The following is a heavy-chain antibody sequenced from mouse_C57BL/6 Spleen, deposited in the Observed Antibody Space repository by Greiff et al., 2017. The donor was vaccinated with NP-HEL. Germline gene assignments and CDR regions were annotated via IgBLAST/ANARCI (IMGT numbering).Heavy chain of an antibody. J-gene: IGHJ4*01. CDR2: INPNNGGT. CDR3: ARSLGRYYYAMDY. D-gene: IGHD4-1*01. V-gene: IGHV1-26*01. CDR1: GYTFTDYY. Sequence: EVKLVESGPELVKPGASVKISCKASGYTFTDYYMNWVKQSHGKSLEWIGDINPNNGGTSYNQKFKGKATLTVDKSSSTAYMELRSLTSEDSAVYYCARSLGRYYYAMDYWGQGTSVTVSS.